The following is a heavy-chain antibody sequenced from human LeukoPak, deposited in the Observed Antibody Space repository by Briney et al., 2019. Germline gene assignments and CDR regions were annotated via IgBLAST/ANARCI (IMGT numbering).Heavy chain of an antibody. V-gene: IGHV3-30*02. J-gene: IGHJ4*02. Sequence: GGSLRLSCGASGFTFSIYGMHWVRQAPGKGLEWVAYTRYDGGQKYYADSVGGRFTISRDNSKNTLYLQMDSLRAEDTAVYYCAKVSPGRTGTTVGFDYWGQGTLVTVSS. D-gene: IGHD1-7*01. CDR2: TRYDGGQK. CDR1: GFTFSIYG. CDR3: AKVSPGRTGTTVGFDY.